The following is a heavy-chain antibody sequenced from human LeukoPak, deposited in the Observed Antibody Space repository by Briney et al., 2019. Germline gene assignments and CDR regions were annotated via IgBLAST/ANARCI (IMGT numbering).Heavy chain of an antibody. J-gene: IGHJ5*02. CDR2: ISYSGST. Sequence: SETLSLTCTVSGGSISSYYWSWIRQPPGKGLEWIGYISYSGSTNYNPSLKSRVSISVDRSKNQFSLNLRSMTAADTAVYFCARRAETKDRFDPWGQGTLVTVSS. D-gene: IGHD1/OR15-1a*01. V-gene: IGHV4-59*08. CDR1: GGSISSYY. CDR3: ARRAETKDRFDP.